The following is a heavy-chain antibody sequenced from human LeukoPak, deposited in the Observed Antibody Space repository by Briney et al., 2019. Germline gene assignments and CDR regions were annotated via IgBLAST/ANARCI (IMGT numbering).Heavy chain of an antibody. Sequence: ASVKVSCKASGYTFTSYDINWVRQATGQGLEWMGWMNPNSGNTGYAQKFQGRVTMTRNTSISTAYMELSRLRSEDTAVYYCARIKRVLRSFNWFDPWGQGTLVTVSS. CDR2: MNPNSGNT. CDR1: GYTFTSYD. V-gene: IGHV1-8*01. D-gene: IGHD3-16*01. CDR3: ARIKRVLRSFNWFDP. J-gene: IGHJ5*02.